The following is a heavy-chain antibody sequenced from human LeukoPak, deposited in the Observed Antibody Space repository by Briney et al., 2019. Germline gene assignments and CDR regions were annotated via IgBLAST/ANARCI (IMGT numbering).Heavy chain of an antibody. CDR2: ISWNSGSI. CDR1: GFTFDDYA. Sequence: PGGSLRLSCAASGFTFDDYAMHWVRQAPGKGLEWVSGISWNSGSIGYADSVKGRFTISRDNAKNSLYLQMNSLRAEDTALYYCAKGVAVAVRVKFDYWGQGTLVTVSS. J-gene: IGHJ4*02. D-gene: IGHD6-19*01. CDR3: AKGVAVAVRVKFDY. V-gene: IGHV3-9*01.